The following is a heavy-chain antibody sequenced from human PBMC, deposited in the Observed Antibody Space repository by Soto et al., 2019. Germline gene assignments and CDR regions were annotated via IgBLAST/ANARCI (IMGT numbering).Heavy chain of an antibody. CDR3: ARDRTVTITGFYYYYGMDV. D-gene: IGHD4-17*01. CDR2: INAGSRYT. V-gene: IGHV1-3*01. J-gene: IGHJ6*02. CDR1: GYTFTSYA. Sequence: ASVKVSCKASGYTFTSYAMHWVRQAPGQRLEWMGWINAGSRYTKYSQKFQGRVTITRDTSASTAYMELSSLRSEDTAVYYCARDRTVTITGFYYYYGMDVWGQGTTVTVSS.